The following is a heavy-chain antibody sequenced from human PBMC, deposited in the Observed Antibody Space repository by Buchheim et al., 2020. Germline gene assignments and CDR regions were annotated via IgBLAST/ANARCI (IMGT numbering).Heavy chain of an antibody. J-gene: IGHJ4*02. CDR2: INDYGSST. CDR3: ARVRVEYSYGYDTLDY. D-gene: IGHD5-18*01. CDR1: GFTFSSYW. Sequence: EVQVVESGGGLVQPGGSLRLSCAASGFTFSSYWMHWVRQAPGKGLVWVSRINDYGSSTTYADSVKGRFTIPRDNAKNTLYLRNDSLRAEDTAVYYCARVRVEYSYGYDTLDYWGQGTL. V-gene: IGHV3-74*01.